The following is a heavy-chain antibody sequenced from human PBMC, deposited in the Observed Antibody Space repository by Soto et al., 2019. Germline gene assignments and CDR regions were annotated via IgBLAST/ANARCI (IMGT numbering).Heavy chain of an antibody. V-gene: IGHV3-23*01. D-gene: IGHD3-9*01. CDR1: GFTFSNYA. J-gene: IGHJ3*01. CDR3: AKSPSNDYFDWLRGGGAYDV. Sequence: EVQLLESGGGLVQPGGSLRLSCAASGFTFSNYALSWVRQTPGKGPEWVSAIAGSAGSTYYADSVKGRFTISRDNSRNSLFLQMNSLRAEDTTTYYCAKSPSNDYFDWLRGGGAYDVWGQGTMVTVSS. CDR2: IAGSAGST.